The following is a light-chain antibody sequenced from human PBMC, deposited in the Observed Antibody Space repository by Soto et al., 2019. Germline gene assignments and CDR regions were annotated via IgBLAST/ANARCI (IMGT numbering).Light chain of an antibody. J-gene: IGKJ4*01. CDR1: QSINIY. Sequence: DIQMTQSPSSLSASVGDRDTITCRASQSINIYVNWYQQRPGKAPKLLISTASSLQSGVPSRFSGSGSGTDFTLTISGLQPEDSATYYCQQYYVTPTFGGGTKVEIK. CDR3: QQYYVTPT. V-gene: IGKV1-39*01. CDR2: TAS.